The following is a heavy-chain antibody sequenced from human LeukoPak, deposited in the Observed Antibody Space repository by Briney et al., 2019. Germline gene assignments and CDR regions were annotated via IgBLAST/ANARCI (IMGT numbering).Heavy chain of an antibody. CDR1: GFTFSDYY. V-gene: IGHV3-11*04. D-gene: IGHD3-22*01. J-gene: IGHJ4*02. CDR3: ARGWEYDSSGYYPSPFDY. Sequence: PGGSLRLSCAASGFTFSDYYMSWIRQAPGKGLEWVSYISSSGSTIYYADSVKGRFTISRDNSKNTLYLQMNSLRAEDTAVYSCARGWEYDSSGYYPSPFDYWGQGTLVTVSS. CDR2: ISSSGSTI.